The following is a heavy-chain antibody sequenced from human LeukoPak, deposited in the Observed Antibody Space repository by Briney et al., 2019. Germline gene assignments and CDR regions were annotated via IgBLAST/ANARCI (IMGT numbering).Heavy chain of an antibody. D-gene: IGHD6-19*01. V-gene: IGHV4-30-4*08. CDR3: ARGSGGWAQWLVQGDY. Sequence: SQTLSLTCTVPGGSISSGDYYWSWIRQPPGKGLEWIGEINHSGSTNYNPSLKSRVTISVDTSKNQFSLKLSSVTAADTAVYYCARGSGGWAQWLVQGDYWGQGTLVTVSS. CDR2: INHSGST. CDR1: GGSISSGDYY. J-gene: IGHJ4*02.